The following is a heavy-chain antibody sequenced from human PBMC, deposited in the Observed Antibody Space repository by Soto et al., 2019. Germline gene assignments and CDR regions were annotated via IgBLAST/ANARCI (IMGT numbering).Heavy chain of an antibody. CDR3: ATPACAATWCSPSHNLDH. V-gene: IGHV1-69*09. D-gene: IGHD2-2*01. J-gene: IGHJ4*02. Sequence: QVQLVQSGAEVKKPESSVMVSCKTSGGTFVRHVISWVRKAPGQGPEWMGKINPLSGISNYAQKFQDRVTFTADTDSSTAYMELSSLRSDDTAVYYCATPACAATWCSPSHNLDHWGQGTLVTVSS. CDR1: GGTFVRHV. CDR2: INPLSGIS.